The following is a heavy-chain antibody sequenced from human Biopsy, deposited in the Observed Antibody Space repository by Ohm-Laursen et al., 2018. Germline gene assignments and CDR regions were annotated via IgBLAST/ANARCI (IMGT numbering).Heavy chain of an antibody. Sequence: GSLRLSCTASGFTFSSSWMTWVRQAPGKGLEWVASIKEDGSEKFYVDSVKGRFTISRDNAQKSLYLQMNSLRVEDTAVYYCARGRSMDVWGQGTTVTVSS. J-gene: IGHJ6*02. CDR1: GFTFSSSW. CDR2: IKEDGSEK. CDR3: ARGRSMDV. V-gene: IGHV3-7*01.